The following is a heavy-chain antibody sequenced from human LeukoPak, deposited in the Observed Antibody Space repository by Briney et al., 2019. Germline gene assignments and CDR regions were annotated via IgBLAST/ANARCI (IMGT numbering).Heavy chain of an antibody. CDR3: ARTYYDFWSGPGKLVNWFDP. CDR2: ISAYNGNT. J-gene: IGHJ5*02. Sequence: GASVKVSCKASGYTFTSYGISWVRQAPGQGLEWMGWISAYNGNTNYAQKLQGRVTITRDTSASTAYMELSSLRSEDTAVYYCARTYYDFWSGPGKLVNWFDPWGQGTLVTVSS. D-gene: IGHD3-3*01. V-gene: IGHV1-18*01. CDR1: GYTFTSYG.